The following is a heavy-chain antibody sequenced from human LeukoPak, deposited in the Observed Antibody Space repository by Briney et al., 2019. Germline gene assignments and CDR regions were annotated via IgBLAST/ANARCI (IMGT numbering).Heavy chain of an antibody. CDR1: GGSISSGGFS. Sequence: PSETLSLTCGVSGGSISSGGFSWSWIRQPPGKGLGWIGYIYHSGSTYYKPSLKSRVTISIDRSKNYSSLNLSSVTAADPAVYYCARGTLVRGTNLDYWGQGTLVTVSS. V-gene: IGHV4-30-2*01. CDR2: IYHSGST. D-gene: IGHD3-10*01. J-gene: IGHJ4*02. CDR3: ARGTLVRGTNLDY.